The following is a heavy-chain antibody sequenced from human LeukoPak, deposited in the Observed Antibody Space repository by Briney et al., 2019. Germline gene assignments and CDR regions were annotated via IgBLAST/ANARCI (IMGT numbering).Heavy chain of an antibody. CDR3: ARGRSDSWSVFDY. J-gene: IGHJ4*02. V-gene: IGHV4-4*07. Sequence: PSETLSLTCTVSGGSITSYHWSWVRQPAGKGLEWIGRMQTSGRIDYNLSLKSRLTMSVDRSKNQLSLKLTSVSAADTAVYYCARGRSDSWSVFDYWGQGTLVTISS. D-gene: IGHD2-15*01. CDR2: MQTSGRI. CDR1: GGSITSYH.